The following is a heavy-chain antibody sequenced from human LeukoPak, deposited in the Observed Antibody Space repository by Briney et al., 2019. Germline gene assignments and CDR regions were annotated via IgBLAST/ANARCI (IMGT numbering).Heavy chain of an antibody. Sequence: PSETLSLTCTVSGYSISSGYYWGWIRQPPGKGLEYIGYIYYSGNTNYNPSLKSRVTISVDTSKNQFSLKLSSVTAADTAVYYCARGGPRSGSFDYWGQGTLVTVSS. CDR3: ARGGPRSGSFDY. J-gene: IGHJ4*02. D-gene: IGHD6-25*01. CDR2: IYYSGNT. CDR1: GYSISSGYY. V-gene: IGHV4-38-2*02.